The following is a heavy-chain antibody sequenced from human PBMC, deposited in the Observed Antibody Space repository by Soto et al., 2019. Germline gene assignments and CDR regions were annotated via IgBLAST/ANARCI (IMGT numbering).Heavy chain of an antibody. CDR1: GYTFTNYG. Sequence: QVQLVQSGGEVKKPGASVKVSCKASGYTFTNYGISWVRQAPGQGLEWMGWINVYNGNTKYAQKVRGRVTMTTDTSTSTAYMELRSLRSDDTAVYYCARGVGSGSYYTQYNWFDPGGQGTLVTVSS. CDR3: ARGVGSGSYYTQYNWFDP. J-gene: IGHJ5*02. V-gene: IGHV1-18*01. CDR2: INVYNGNT. D-gene: IGHD3-10*01.